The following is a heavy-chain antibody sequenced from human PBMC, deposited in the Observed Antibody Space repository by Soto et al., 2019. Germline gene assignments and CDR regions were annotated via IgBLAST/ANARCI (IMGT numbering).Heavy chain of an antibody. Sequence: SETLSLTCTVSGGSISSGGYYWSWIRQHPGKGLEWIGYIYYSGSTYYNPSLKSRVTISVDTSKNQFSLKLSSVTAEDTAFYYCAKDSISDRETFNFDSWGQGTLVTVSS. CDR1: GGSISSGGYY. D-gene: IGHD1-26*01. CDR3: AKDSISDRETFNFDS. J-gene: IGHJ4*02. CDR2: IYYSGST. V-gene: IGHV4-31*03.